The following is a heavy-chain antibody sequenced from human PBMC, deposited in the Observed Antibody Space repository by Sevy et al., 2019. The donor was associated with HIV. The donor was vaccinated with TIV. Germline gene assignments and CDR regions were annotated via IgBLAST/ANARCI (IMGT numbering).Heavy chain of an antibody. D-gene: IGHD2-21*02. CDR2: IWYDGTIK. Sequence: GGSLRLSCAASGFTFSSYVMHWVRQAPGKGLEWVALIWYDGTIKYYADSVKGRFTISRDNSKDTLFLQMNSLTPEDTAVYYCARGGGYCGGDCYYFDYWGQGALVTVSS. CDR3: ARGGGYCGGDCYYFDY. CDR1: GFTFSSYV. V-gene: IGHV3-33*08. J-gene: IGHJ4*02.